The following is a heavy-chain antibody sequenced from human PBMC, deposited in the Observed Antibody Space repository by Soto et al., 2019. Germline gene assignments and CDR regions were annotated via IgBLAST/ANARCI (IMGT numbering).Heavy chain of an antibody. J-gene: IGHJ2*01. D-gene: IGHD1-26*01. CDR1: GYTFTSYG. CDR3: ARIVSGSYQAPPTLDH. CDR2: ISAYNGNT. V-gene: IGHV1-18*01. Sequence: QVQLVQSGAEVKKPGASVKVSCKASGYTFTSYGISWVRQAPGQGLEWMGWISAYNGNTNYAQKLQGRVTMTTDTATSTADMARRSLRSDDTAVYYCARIVSGSYQAPPTLDHWGRGTLVTVSS.